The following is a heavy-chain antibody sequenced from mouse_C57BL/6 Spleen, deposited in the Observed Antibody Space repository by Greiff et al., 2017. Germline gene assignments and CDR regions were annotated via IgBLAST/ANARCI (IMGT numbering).Heavy chain of an antibody. CDR3: ARGLFDY. CDR1: GCTFTDYY. J-gene: IGHJ2*01. V-gene: IGHV1-64*01. CDR2: IHPNSGST. Sequence: VQLQQPGAELVKPGASVKLSCKASGCTFTDYYMHWVKQSPGHCLEWIGIIHPNSGSTNYNEKFKSKATLTVDKSSSTAYMQLSSLTSEHPAVYYWARGLFDYWGQGTTLTVSS.